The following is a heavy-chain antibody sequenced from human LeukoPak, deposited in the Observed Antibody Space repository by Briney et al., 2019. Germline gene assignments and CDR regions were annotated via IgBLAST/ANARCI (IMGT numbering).Heavy chain of an antibody. V-gene: IGHV3-30*02. CDR2: IRYDGSNK. D-gene: IGHD3-10*01. Sequence: GGSLRLSCAASGFTFSSYGMHWVRQAPGKGLEWVAFIRYDGSNKYYADSVKGRSTISRDNSKNTLYLQMNSLRAEDTAVYYCAKLATYYYGSGSYIASDWGQGTLVTVSS. J-gene: IGHJ4*02. CDR1: GFTFSSYG. CDR3: AKLATYYYGSGSYIASD.